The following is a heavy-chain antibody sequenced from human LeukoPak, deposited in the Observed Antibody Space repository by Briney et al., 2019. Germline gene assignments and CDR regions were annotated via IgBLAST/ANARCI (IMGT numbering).Heavy chain of an antibody. CDR2: ISYDGSGK. J-gene: IGHJ4*02. Sequence: GGSLRLSCAASGFTFSSYGMHWVRQAPGKGLEWVAVISYDGSGKYYVDSVKGRFTISRDNSKNMLYLQMNSLGAEDTAVYYCAKDASGTYPSDFDYWGQGTLVTVSS. D-gene: IGHD3-3*01. CDR1: GFTFSSYG. CDR3: AKDASGTYPSDFDY. V-gene: IGHV3-30*18.